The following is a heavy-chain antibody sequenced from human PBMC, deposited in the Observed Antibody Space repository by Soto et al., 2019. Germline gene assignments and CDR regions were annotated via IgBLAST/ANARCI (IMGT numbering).Heavy chain of an antibody. V-gene: IGHV4-30-4*01. CDR3: AREVNIYYGMDV. Sequence: QVQLQESGPGLVKPSQTLSLTCSISGASISSDDYYWSWFRQPPGKGLEWIGYISYRGSTYYNPSLTSRITISVDTSKTQFSLILSSVTAADTAVFYCAREVNIYYGMDVWGQGTTVTVSS. J-gene: IGHJ6*02. CDR2: ISYRGST. CDR1: GASISSDDYY.